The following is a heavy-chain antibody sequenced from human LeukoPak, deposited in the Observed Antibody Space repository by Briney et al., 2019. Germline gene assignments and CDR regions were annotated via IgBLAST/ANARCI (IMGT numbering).Heavy chain of an antibody. CDR3: ARGPSKYYFDY. Sequence: ASVKVSCKASGYTFTSYDINWVRQATGQGLEWMGIINPSGGSTSYAQKFQGRVTMTRDTSTSTVYMELSSLRSEDTAVYYCARGPSKYYFDYWGQGTLVTVSS. V-gene: IGHV1-46*03. CDR1: GYTFTSYD. CDR2: INPSGGST. J-gene: IGHJ4*02.